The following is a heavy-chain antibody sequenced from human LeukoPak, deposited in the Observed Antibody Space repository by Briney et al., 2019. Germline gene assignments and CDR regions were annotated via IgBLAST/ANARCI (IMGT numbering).Heavy chain of an antibody. CDR2: IYYSGST. CDR1: GGSISSYY. Sequence: SGTLSLTCAVSGGSISSYYWSRIRQPPGKGLEWIGYIYYSGSTYYNPSLKSRVTISVDTSKNQFSLKLSSVTAADTAVYYCARLLRYSGGNFDYWGQGTLVTVSS. CDR3: ARLLRYSGGNFDY. D-gene: IGHD3-9*01. V-gene: IGHV4-59*12. J-gene: IGHJ4*02.